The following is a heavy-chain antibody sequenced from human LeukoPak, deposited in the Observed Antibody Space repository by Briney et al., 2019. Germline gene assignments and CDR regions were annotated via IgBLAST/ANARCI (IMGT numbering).Heavy chain of an antibody. J-gene: IGHJ4*02. D-gene: IGHD3-16*01. Sequence: PGGSLRLSCAASGFTFSRYSMNWVRQTPGKGLEWVSYISSSSSTIYYADSVKGRFTISRDNAKNSLSLQMNSLRAEDTALYFCAKGLILRSYYFDYWGQGTLVTVSS. V-gene: IGHV3-48*01. CDR2: ISSSSSTI. CDR1: GFTFSRYS. CDR3: AKGLILRSYYFDY.